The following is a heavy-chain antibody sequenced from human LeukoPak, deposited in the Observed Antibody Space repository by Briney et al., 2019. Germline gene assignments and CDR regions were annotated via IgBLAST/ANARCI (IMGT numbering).Heavy chain of an antibody. CDR1: GFTFSSYW. J-gene: IGHJ4*02. CDR2: IASKTDGGTT. CDR3: TTGIRGD. V-gene: IGHV3-15*04. Sequence: GGSLRLSCAASGFTFSSYWMNWVRQAPGKGLEWVGRIASKTDGGTTDYAAPVKGRFTISRDDSKNTLFLQMNSLKTEDTAVYYCTTGIRGDCGQGTLVTVSS.